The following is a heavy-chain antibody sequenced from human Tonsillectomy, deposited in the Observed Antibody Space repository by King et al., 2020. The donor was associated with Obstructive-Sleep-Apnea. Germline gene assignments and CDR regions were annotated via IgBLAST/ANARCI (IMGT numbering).Heavy chain of an antibody. D-gene: IGHD1-26*01. V-gene: IGHV1-18*01. CDR3: ARAQSSAQYYYYGMDV. CDR2: ISAYNGNT. J-gene: IGHJ6*02. CDR1: GYTFTSYG. Sequence: VQLVESGAEVKKPGASVKVSCKASGYTFTSYGISWVRQAPGLGLEWMGWISAYNGNTNYAQKLQGRVTMTTDTSTSTAYMELRSLRSDDTAVYYCARAQSSAQYYYYGMDVWGQGTTVTVSS.